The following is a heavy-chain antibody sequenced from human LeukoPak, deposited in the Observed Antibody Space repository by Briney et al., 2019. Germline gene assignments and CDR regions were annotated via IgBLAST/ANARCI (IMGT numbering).Heavy chain of an antibody. CDR2: INPNGGTT. CDR1: GYTFTGYY. Sequence: ASVKVSCKASGYTFTGYYMHWIRQAPGPGLEWMGWINPNGGTTNYAQKFQGSITMTRDTSISTAYMEQSRVRYDDTAVVYCARGGYTGYDFHYWGQGTLVTVSS. J-gene: IGHJ4*02. CDR3: ARGGYTGYDFHY. D-gene: IGHD5-12*01. V-gene: IGHV1-2*02.